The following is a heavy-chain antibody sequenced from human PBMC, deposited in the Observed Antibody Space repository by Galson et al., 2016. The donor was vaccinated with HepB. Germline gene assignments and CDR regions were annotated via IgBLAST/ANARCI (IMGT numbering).Heavy chain of an antibody. CDR1: GYRFTNYW. D-gene: IGHD4-17*01. Sequence: QSGAEVTKPGESLKISCKGSGYRFTNYWIAWVRQMPGKGLEWMGIIYPGDSDTRYSPSFQGQVTFSADKSISIAYLQWNSLKTSDTAIYYCARVRGTVTADYWGQGTLVAVSS. V-gene: IGHV5-51*01. CDR3: ARVRGTVTADY. CDR2: IYPGDSDT. J-gene: IGHJ4*02.